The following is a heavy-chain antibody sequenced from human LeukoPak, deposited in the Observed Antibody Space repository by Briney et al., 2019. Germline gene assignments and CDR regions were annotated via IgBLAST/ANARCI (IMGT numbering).Heavy chain of an antibody. D-gene: IGHD2-21*02. CDR3: ARDGFSSAINF. CDR1: GFTFGSYW. CDR2: INNDGSNT. V-gene: IGHV3-74*01. J-gene: IGHJ4*02. Sequence: GGSLRLSCAASGFTFGSYWMQWVRQTPEKGLVWVAHINNDGSNTIYADSVKGRFTTSRDNAKNSLYLQMNSLRAEDTAVYYCARDGFSSAINFWGQGTLVTVSS.